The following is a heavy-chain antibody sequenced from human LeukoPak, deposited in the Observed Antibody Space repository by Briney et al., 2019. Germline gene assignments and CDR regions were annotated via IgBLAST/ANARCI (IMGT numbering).Heavy chain of an antibody. V-gene: IGHV4-59*08. D-gene: IGHD3-16*01. CDR2: IQNSGRT. CDR3: ARLGSGGVTYFFDH. Sequence: PSETLSLTCSVSGGSISIYYWSWIRHPPGKGLEWIGNIQNSGRTNHNPSLKSRVTISVDTSKNQISLKLSSVTAADTAVYYCARLGSGGVTYFFDHWGQGTLATVSS. CDR1: GGSISIYY. J-gene: IGHJ4*02.